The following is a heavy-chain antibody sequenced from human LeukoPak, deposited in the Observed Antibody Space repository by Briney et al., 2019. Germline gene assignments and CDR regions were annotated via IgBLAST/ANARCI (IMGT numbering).Heavy chain of an antibody. CDR2: INAGNGNT. CDR3: ARDSELWFGED. V-gene: IGHV1-3*01. CDR1: GYTFTSYA. J-gene: IGHJ4*02. D-gene: IGHD3-10*01. Sequence: ASVKVSCKASGYTFTSYAMHWVRQAPGQRLEWMRWINAGNGNTKYSQKFQGRVTITRDTSASTAYMELSSLRSEDTAVYYCARDSELWFGEDWGQGTLVTVSS.